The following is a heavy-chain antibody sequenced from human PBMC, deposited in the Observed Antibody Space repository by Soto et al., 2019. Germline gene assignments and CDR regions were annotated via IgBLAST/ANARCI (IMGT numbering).Heavy chain of an antibody. J-gene: IGHJ3*02. V-gene: IGHV3-23*01. CDR1: GFTFSTYA. CDR2: ISGSGGST. CDR3: AKGSKAFDI. Sequence: GGSLRLSCAASGFTFSTYAMTWVRQAPGKGLEWVSAISGSGGSTYYADSLKGRFIISRDISKNTLYLQMNGLRAGDTAVYYCAKGSKAFDIWGQGTMVTVSS.